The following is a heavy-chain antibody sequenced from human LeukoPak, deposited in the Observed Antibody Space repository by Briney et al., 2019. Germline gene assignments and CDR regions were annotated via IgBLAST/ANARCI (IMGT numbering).Heavy chain of an antibody. CDR3: AREALLWFGEYDAFDI. Sequence: PGGSLRLSCTASGFTFINGWMTWVRQAPGKGLEWVANIKHDGSEKYYVDSVKGRFTISRDNAKNSLYLQMNSLRAADTAVYYCAREALLWFGEYDAFDIWGQGTMVTVSS. CDR1: GFTFINGW. D-gene: IGHD3-10*01. V-gene: IGHV3-7*01. CDR2: IKHDGSEK. J-gene: IGHJ3*02.